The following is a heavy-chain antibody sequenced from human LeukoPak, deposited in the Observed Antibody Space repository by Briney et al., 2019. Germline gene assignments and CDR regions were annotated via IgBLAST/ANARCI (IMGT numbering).Heavy chain of an antibody. D-gene: IGHD2-21*02. CDR3: ARVGTVTAGY. CDR1: GFIFSNYW. CDR2: IKQDGSEK. Sequence: GGSLRLSCAASGFIFSNYWMSWVRQAPGKGLEWVANIKQDGSEKYYVDSVKGRFTISRDNAKNSLYLQMNSLRAEDTAVYYCARVGTVTAGYWGQGTLVTVSS. J-gene: IGHJ4*02. V-gene: IGHV3-7*01.